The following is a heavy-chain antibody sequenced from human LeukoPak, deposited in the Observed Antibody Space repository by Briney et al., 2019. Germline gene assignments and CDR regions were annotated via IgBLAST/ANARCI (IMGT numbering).Heavy chain of an antibody. CDR3: VRDNGDYWFDY. D-gene: IGHD4-17*01. CDR1: GYTFTGYY. J-gene: IGHJ4*02. V-gene: IGHV1-2*02. CDR2: INPNSGGT. Sequence: GASVKVSCKASGYTFTGYYMHWVRQAPGQGLEWMGWINPNSGGTNYAQKFQGRVTMTRDTSISTAYMELTRLRSDDTAVYYCVRDNGDYWFDYWGQGTLVTVSS.